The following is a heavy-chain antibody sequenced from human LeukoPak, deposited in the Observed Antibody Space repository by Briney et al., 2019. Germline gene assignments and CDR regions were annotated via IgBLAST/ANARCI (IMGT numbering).Heavy chain of an antibody. V-gene: IGHV3-74*01. CDR3: ARDRLLYLDY. J-gene: IGHJ4*02. Sequence: GGSLRLSCAPSGFIFSDYWFHWVRQTPGQGLVWVAAINRDGTGTSHADSVRGRFTVSRDNSKNTLYLQINSLRVEDTAVYFCARDRLLYLDYWGQGTPVTVSS. CDR2: INRDGTGT. CDR1: GFIFSDYW. D-gene: IGHD2-21*02.